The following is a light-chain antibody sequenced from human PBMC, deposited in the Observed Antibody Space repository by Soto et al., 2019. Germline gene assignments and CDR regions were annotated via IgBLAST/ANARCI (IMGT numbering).Light chain of an antibody. CDR2: EVS. Sequence: QAVLTQPASVSGSPGTSITLSFPGTSSVVGSYNLVSWYQQHPGKAPKLMIYEVSKRPSGVSNRFSGSKSGNTASLTISGLQAEDEADYYCCSYAGSSTLVFGGGTKVTVL. V-gene: IGLV2-23*02. CDR3: CSYAGSSTLV. J-gene: IGLJ2*01. CDR1: SSVVGSYNL.